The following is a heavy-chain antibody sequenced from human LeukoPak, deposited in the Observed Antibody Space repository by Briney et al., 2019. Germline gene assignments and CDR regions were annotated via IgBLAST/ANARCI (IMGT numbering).Heavy chain of an antibody. J-gene: IGHJ4*02. Sequence: GGSLRLSGAASGFTFSNYWMGWVRQAPGKGLEWVANIKQDRSEKRYVDPVKGRFTISRDNAKNSLYLQMNSLRAEDTAVYYCARAPATNEWRCMDYWGQGALVTVSS. CDR3: ARAPATNEWRCMDY. CDR1: GFTFSNYW. CDR2: IKQDRSEK. V-gene: IGHV3-7*01. D-gene: IGHD2-8*02.